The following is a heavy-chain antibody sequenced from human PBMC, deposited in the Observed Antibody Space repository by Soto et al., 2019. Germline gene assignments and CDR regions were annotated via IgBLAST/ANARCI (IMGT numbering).Heavy chain of an antibody. CDR2: IWYDGSNK. V-gene: IGHV3-33*01. CDR1: GFTFSSYG. D-gene: IGHD1-20*01. Sequence: QVQLVESGGSVVQPGRSLRLSCAASGFTFSSYGMHWVRQAPGKGLEWVAVIWYDGSNKYYADSVKGRFTISRDNSKNTLYLQMNSLRAEDTAVYYCARDLVALLTGTGMGVWGQGTTVTVSS. CDR3: ARDLVALLTGTGMGV. J-gene: IGHJ6*02.